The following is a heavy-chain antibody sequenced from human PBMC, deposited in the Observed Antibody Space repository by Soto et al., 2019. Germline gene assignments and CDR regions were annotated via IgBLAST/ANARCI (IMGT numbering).Heavy chain of an antibody. V-gene: IGHV1-24*01. Sequence: RASVKVSCKASGYTLSELSIHRMRQAPGKGLEWMGGFDPENNEAIYAQEFQGRVTMSEDTSTDTAYMELSSLRSEDTAIYYCASLDLLVPWYFDNWGQGTLVTVSS. J-gene: IGHJ4*02. D-gene: IGHD2-8*02. CDR2: FDPENNEA. CDR3: ASLDLLVPWYFDN. CDR1: GYTLSELS.